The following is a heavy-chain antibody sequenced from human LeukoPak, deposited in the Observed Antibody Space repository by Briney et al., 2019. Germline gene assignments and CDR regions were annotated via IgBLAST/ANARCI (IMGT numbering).Heavy chain of an antibody. D-gene: IGHD2-2*01. CDR1: GFTFSSYS. Sequence: GGSLRLSCAASGFTFSSYSMNWVRQAPGKGLEWVSYISSSSSTIYYADSVKGRFTISRDNAKSSLYLQMNSLRDEDTAVYYCARERDIVVVPAAKDYWGQGTWSPSPQ. V-gene: IGHV3-48*02. J-gene: IGHJ4*02. CDR2: ISSSSSTI. CDR3: ARERDIVVVPAAKDY.